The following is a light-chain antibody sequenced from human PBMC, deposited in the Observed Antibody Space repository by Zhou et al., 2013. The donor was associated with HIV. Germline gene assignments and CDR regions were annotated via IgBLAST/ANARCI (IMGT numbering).Light chain of an antibody. V-gene: IGKV3-15*01. CDR2: TAS. CDR1: QSVSSY. Sequence: EIVLTQSPATLSLSPGERATLSCRASQSVSSYLAWYQQKPGQAPRLLIYTASTRATNTPARFSGSGSGTEFTLTISKVQSEDFAVYYCQQYNTWPYTFGQGTKLEIK. CDR3: QQYNTWPYT. J-gene: IGKJ2*01.